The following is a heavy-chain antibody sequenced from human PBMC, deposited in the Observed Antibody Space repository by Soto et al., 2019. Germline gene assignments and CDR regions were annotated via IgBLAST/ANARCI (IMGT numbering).Heavy chain of an antibody. Sequence: GGSLRLSCVASEFSFSNLWMTWVRQASGKGLEFLATINPDGSETYYVESVKGRFTISRDNAKNSVSLHMNSLGVEDTGLYYCTKDLNWSGTWGQGTMVTVSS. CDR3: TKDLNWSGT. V-gene: IGHV3-7*01. D-gene: IGHD3-3*01. CDR1: EFSFSNLW. CDR2: INPDGSET. J-gene: IGHJ5*01.